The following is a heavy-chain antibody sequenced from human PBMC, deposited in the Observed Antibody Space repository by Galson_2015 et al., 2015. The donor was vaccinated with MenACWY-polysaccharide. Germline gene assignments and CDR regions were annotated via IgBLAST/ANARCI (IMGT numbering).Heavy chain of an antibody. CDR2: IYTTGST. V-gene: IGHV4-4*07. J-gene: IGHJ3*02. CDR3: ARDYVEHGGPDGAFDI. CDR1: GGSISGYY. D-gene: IGHD3-10*02. Sequence: ETLSLTCTVSGGSISGYYWSWIRQPAGEGLEWIGRIYTTGSTDYNPSLKSRVTMSVDTSKNQFSLKLTSVTAADTAVYYCARDYVEHGGPDGAFDIWGQGTMVTVSS.